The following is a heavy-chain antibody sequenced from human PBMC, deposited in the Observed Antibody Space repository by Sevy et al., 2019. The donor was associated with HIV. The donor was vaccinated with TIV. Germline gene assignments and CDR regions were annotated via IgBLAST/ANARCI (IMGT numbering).Heavy chain of an antibody. V-gene: IGHV3-23*01. D-gene: IGHD2-8*01. Sequence: GESLKISCAASGFTFSKYSMSWVRQPPGKGRKGVSPLSFGCGGINSADSVKGRFTISRDNSKSSVYLQMNNLRPEDTAVYYCAREGCTKPHDYWGQGTLVTVSS. J-gene: IGHJ4*02. CDR3: AREGCTKPHDY. CDR2: LSFGCGGI. CDR1: GFTFSKYS.